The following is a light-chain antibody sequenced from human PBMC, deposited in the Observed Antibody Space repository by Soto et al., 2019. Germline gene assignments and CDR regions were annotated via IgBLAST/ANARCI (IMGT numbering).Light chain of an antibody. V-gene: IGKV1-39*01. CDR2: AAS. J-gene: IGKJ2*01. CDR3: QQSHSIPYT. CDR1: QTISIY. Sequence: DIQMTQSPSSLSASVGDRVTITCRASQTISIYLNWYQQKPGKAPKLLIYAASRLQSGVPSRFSGSGSGTDFTLTISSLQPEDFATYYCQQSHSIPYTFGQGTKLEIK.